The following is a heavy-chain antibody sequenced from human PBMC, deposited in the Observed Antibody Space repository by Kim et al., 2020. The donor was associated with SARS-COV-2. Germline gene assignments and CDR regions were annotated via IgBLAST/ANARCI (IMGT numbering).Heavy chain of an antibody. CDR2: IYTDGST. J-gene: IGHJ4*02. D-gene: IGHD3-16*01. CDR3: ARDWGAYGVWSSFDY. Sequence: SETLSLTCVVAGGSISSYHWSWIRQPAGKGLEWIGRIYTDGSTTLNPSLKSRVSMSLVTPKNQLSLKVTSLTAADTAVYYCARDWGAYGVWSSFDYWGQG. V-gene: IGHV4-4*07. CDR1: GGSISSYH.